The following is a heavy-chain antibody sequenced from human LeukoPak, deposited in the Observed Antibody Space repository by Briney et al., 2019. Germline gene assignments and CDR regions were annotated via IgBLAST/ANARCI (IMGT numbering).Heavy chain of an antibody. J-gene: IGHJ3*02. CDR2: ISSSSSYI. CDR1: GFTFSSYS. D-gene: IGHD2-2*01. CDR3: ARVRAWEYQLLWTAFDT. V-gene: IGHV3-21*01. Sequence: GGSLRLSCAASGFTFSSYSMNWVRQAPGKGLEWVSSISSSSSYIYYADSVKGRFTISRDNAKNSLYLQMNSLRAEDTAVYHCARVRAWEYQLLWTAFDTWGQGTMVTVSS.